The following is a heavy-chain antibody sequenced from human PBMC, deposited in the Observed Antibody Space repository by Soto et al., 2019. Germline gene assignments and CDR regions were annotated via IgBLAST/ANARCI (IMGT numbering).Heavy chain of an antibody. CDR2: TNNKENS. CDR3: ARAARRRTSGMKGYDLDA. Sequence: SETLSLTCAVYGGSFSGYYWSWIRQPPGQGLEWIGKTNNKENSKYTPSVESRVTISLASSNNTLSLKVTSVSAADQAVYYCARAARRRTSGMKGYDLDAWGPGTLVTVSS. V-gene: IGHV4-34*01. D-gene: IGHD2-15*01. J-gene: IGHJ5*02. CDR1: GGSFSGYY.